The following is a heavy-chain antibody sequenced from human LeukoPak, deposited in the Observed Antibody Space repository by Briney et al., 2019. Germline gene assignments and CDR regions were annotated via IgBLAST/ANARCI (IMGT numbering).Heavy chain of an antibody. J-gene: IGHJ5*02. CDR1: GFTFSSYW. D-gene: IGHD3-22*01. V-gene: IGHV3-74*01. CDR2: ISGDGRNI. CDR3: AKEGVRFFWFDP. Sequence: GGSLRLSCVASGFTFSSYWMHWVRQDPRKGLVWVSRISGDGRNINYADSVRGRFTISRDSAKNTLYLQMNSLRAEDTAVYYCAKEGVRFFWFDPWGQGTLVTVSS.